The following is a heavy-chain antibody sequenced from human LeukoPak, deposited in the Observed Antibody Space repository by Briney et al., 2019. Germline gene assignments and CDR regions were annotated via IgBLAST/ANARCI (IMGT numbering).Heavy chain of an antibody. CDR3: ARSPGWVVRGVWAFDI. CDR1: VGSISISTYF. J-gene: IGHJ3*02. V-gene: IGHV4-39*07. Sequence: SDTLSLTCSVSVGSISISTYFWGWGRQPPGRGLEWIVSIHYSGSTYSNPSLKSRVPISVDRSKTRFSLKLRSVTAAATDVYYCARSPGWVVRGVWAFDIWGQGTMVTVSS. D-gene: IGHD3-10*01. CDR2: IHYSGST.